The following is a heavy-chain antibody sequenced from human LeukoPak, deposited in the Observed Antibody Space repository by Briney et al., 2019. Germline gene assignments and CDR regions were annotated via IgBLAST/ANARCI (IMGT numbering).Heavy chain of an antibody. J-gene: IGHJ2*01. CDR3: ARASQGLSSYFDL. CDR1: GFTFSSYE. Sequence: GGSLRLSCAASGFTFSSYEMNWVRQAPGKGLEWVSYISSSGRTEYYADSVKGRFTISRDNAKNSLYLQMNSLRAEDTAVYYCARASQGLSSYFDLWGRGTLVTVSS. CDR2: ISSSGRTE. D-gene: IGHD2-2*01. V-gene: IGHV3-48*03.